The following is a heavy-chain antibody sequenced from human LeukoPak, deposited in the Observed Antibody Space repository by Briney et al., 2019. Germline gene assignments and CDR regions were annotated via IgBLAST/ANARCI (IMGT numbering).Heavy chain of an antibody. Sequence: ASVKVSCKASGYTFTSYYMHWVRQAPGQGLEWMGLINPTGGSTSYAQKFQGRVTMTRDMSTSTDYMELSSLRSEDTAIYYCARDGLRYSSSWYQTWGQGTLVTVSS. J-gene: IGHJ4*02. V-gene: IGHV1-46*01. CDR1: GYTFTSYY. CDR3: ARDGLRYSSSWYQT. CDR2: INPTGGST. D-gene: IGHD6-13*01.